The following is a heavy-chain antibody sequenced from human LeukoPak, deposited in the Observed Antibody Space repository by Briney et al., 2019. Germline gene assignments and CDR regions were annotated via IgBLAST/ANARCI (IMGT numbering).Heavy chain of an antibody. CDR1: GFTFSSYS. CDR3: ARASIAVAAGLQY. Sequence: GSLRLSCAASGFTFSSYSMNWVRQAPGKGLGWVSSISSSSSYIYYADSVKGRFTISRDNAKNSMYLQLNSLRAEDTAVYYCARASIAVAAGLQYWGQGTLVTVSS. J-gene: IGHJ4*02. D-gene: IGHD6-19*01. V-gene: IGHV3-21*01. CDR2: ISSSSSYI.